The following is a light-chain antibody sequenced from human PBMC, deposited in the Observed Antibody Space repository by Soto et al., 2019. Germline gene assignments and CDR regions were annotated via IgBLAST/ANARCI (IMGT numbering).Light chain of an antibody. V-gene: IGKV1-5*03. J-gene: IGKJ1*01. CDR3: QHYNSYSEA. Sequence: IQMTQAPSTLSGSVGDRVTIPCRASQTISSWLAWYQQKPGKPPKVLIYKASNLKSGVPSRFSGSGSGTEFTLTISSLQPDDFATYYCQHYNSYSEAFGQGTKVDI. CDR2: KAS. CDR1: QTISSW.